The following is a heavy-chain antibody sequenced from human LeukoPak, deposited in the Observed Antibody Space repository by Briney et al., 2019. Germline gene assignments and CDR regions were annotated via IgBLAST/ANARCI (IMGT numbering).Heavy chain of an antibody. J-gene: IGHJ3*02. V-gene: IGHV1-69*13. CDR3: ARGIESQYQLLFFAFDI. CDR1: GGTFSSYA. CDR2: IIPLFDTP. D-gene: IGHD2-2*01. Sequence: SVKVSCKASGGTFSSYAISWVRQAPGQGLEWMGGIIPLFDTPTYAQKFQGRVTITADESTSTAYMELSSLRSEDTAVYYCARGIESQYQLLFFAFDIWGQGTMVTVSS.